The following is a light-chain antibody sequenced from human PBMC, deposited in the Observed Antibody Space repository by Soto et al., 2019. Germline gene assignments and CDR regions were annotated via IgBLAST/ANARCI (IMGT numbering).Light chain of an antibody. CDR3: QQRSNWPIT. CDR2: DSS. CDR1: QSVSSY. J-gene: IGKJ5*01. V-gene: IGKV3-11*01. Sequence: EIVLTQSPDTLSLSPGERSTLSCRASQSVSSYLAWYQQKPGQAPRLLIYDSSNRATGIPARFSGSGSGTDFTLTIISLETEDFAVYYCQQRSNWPITFGKGTRLEIK.